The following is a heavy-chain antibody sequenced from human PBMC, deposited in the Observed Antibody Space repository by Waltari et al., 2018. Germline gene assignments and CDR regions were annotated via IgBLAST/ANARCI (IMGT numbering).Heavy chain of an antibody. CDR1: GYSISSGYY. V-gene: IGHV4-38-2*02. CDR3: ARGGGAVIAFY. D-gene: IGHD2-21*01. Sequence: QVQLQESGPGLVKPSETLSLTCTVSGYSISSGYYWGWIRQPPGKGLEWIGSIYHSGSTYYNPSLKSRVTISVDTSKNQFSLKLSSVTAADTAVYYCARGGGAVIAFYWGQGTLVTVSS. CDR2: IYHSGST. J-gene: IGHJ4*02.